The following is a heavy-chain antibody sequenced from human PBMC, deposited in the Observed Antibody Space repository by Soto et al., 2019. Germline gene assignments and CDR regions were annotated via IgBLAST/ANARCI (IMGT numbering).Heavy chain of an antibody. CDR1: GFTLSSYG. CDR2: ISYDGSNK. Sequence: VGSLRLSCAASGFTLSSYGMHWVRQAPGKGLEWVAVISYDGSNKYYADSVKGRFTISRDNSKNTLYLQMNSLRAEDTAVYYCAKDRVGPFDYWGQGTLVTVSS. V-gene: IGHV3-30*18. D-gene: IGHD3-10*01. CDR3: AKDRVGPFDY. J-gene: IGHJ4*02.